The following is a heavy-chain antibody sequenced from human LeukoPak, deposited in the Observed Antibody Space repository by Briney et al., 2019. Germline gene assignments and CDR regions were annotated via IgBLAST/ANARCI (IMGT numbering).Heavy chain of an antibody. CDR2: ISAYSGNT. V-gene: IGHV1-18*01. CDR3: ARDTTGSGGSHFDY. D-gene: IGHD2-15*01. Sequence: EASVKVSCKASGYTFTSYGISWVRQAPGQGLEWMGWISAYSGNTNYAQKLQGRVTMTTDTFTSTAYMELRSLRSDDTAVYYCARDTTGSGGSHFDYWGQGTLVTVSS. CDR1: GYTFTSYG. J-gene: IGHJ4*02.